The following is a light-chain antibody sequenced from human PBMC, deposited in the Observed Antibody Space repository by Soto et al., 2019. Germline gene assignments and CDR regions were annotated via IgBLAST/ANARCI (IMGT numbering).Light chain of an antibody. CDR1: QSISSY. CDR3: QQSYSTPPT. Sequence: DIQMTQSPSSLSASVGDRVTITCRARQSISSYLNWYQQKPGKAPKLLIYAASSLQSGVPSRFSGSGSGTDFTLTISSLQPEDFATYYCQQSYSTPPTFGQGTKVDIK. J-gene: IGKJ1*01. CDR2: AAS. V-gene: IGKV1-39*01.